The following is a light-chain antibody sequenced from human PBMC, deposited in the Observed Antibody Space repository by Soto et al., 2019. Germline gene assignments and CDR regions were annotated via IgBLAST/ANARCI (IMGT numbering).Light chain of an antibody. CDR1: SSDVGGYNY. J-gene: IGLJ1*01. CDR3: SSYTSSSTQLV. CDR2: DVS. V-gene: IGLV2-14*01. Sequence: QSALTQPASVSGSPGQSITNSCTGTSSDVGGYNYVSWYQQHPGKAPKLMIYDVSNRPSGVSNRFSGSKSGNTASLTISGLQAEDEADYYCSSYTSSSTQLVFGTGTKVTVL.